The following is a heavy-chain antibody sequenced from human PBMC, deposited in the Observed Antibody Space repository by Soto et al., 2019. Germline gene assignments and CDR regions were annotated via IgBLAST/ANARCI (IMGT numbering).Heavy chain of an antibody. J-gene: IGHJ6*02. Sequence: QMQLVESGGGVVQPGRSLRVSCEASGFIFSTYGMHWVRQAPGKGLEWVAVISYDGRNNYYADSVRGRFTISRDNSKNTLHLQMNSLRGEDTAVYYCAKDTATAITSYYFYGMDVWGQGTTVTVSS. V-gene: IGHV3-30*18. CDR3: AKDTATAITSYYFYGMDV. CDR1: GFIFSTYG. CDR2: ISYDGRNN. D-gene: IGHD5-12*01.